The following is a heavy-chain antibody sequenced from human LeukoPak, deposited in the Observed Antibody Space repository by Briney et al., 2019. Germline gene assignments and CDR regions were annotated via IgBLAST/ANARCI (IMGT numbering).Heavy chain of an antibody. CDR1: GYSFTNYW. Sequence: GESLKISCKGSGYSFTNYWIGWVRQMPGKGLEWMGIIYPGDSDTRYSPSFQGQVTISADKSISTAYLQWSSLKASDTAMYYCARQRYYYGSGSYGYYYYMDVWGKGTTVTVSS. CDR2: IYPGDSDT. J-gene: IGHJ6*03. V-gene: IGHV5-51*01. CDR3: ARQRYYYGSGSYGYYYYMDV. D-gene: IGHD3-10*01.